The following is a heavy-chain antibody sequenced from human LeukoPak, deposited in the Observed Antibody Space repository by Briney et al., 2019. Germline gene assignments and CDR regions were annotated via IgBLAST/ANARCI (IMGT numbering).Heavy chain of an antibody. CDR3: ARYGGGDTWYAHFGMDV. CDR2: ISGYNGKT. D-gene: IGHD2-21*02. Sequence: ASVKVSCKASGYPFTGYYMHWVRQAPGQGLEWMGWISGYNGKTNYAQKLQGRVTMTTATPTTTAYMELRSLRSDDTAVYYCARYGGGDTWYAHFGMDVWGQGTTVIVTS. V-gene: IGHV1-18*04. J-gene: IGHJ6*02. CDR1: GYPFTGYY.